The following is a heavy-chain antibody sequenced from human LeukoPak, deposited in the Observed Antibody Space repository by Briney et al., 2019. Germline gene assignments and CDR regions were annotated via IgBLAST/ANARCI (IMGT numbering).Heavy chain of an antibody. D-gene: IGHD2-8*01. CDR2: INPNSGGT. CDR1: GYTFTGYY. V-gene: IGHV1-2*02. Sequence: ASVKVSCKASGYTFTGYYMHWVRQAPGQGLEWMGWINPNSGGTNYAQKFQGRVTMTRDTSISTAYMELSSLRSEDTAVYYCARGKSYRPAFYGIFGNYYYYMDVWGKGTTVTVSS. J-gene: IGHJ6*03. CDR3: ARGKSYRPAFYGIFGNYYYYMDV.